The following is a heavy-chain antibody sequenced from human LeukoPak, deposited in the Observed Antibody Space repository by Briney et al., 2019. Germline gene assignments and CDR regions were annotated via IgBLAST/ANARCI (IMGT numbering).Heavy chain of an antibody. V-gene: IGHV4-4*02. J-gene: IGHJ4*02. CDR3: ARNGDYSADS. CDR1: GYSISSGYW. Sequence: SETLSLTCAVPGYSISSGYWWSWVRQPPGKGLEWIGEVHHTGRTNYNPSLKSRVTISADKSKNQFSLKLTSVTAADTAVYYCARNGDYSADSWGQGTLLTVSS. CDR2: VHHTGRT. D-gene: IGHD4-17*01.